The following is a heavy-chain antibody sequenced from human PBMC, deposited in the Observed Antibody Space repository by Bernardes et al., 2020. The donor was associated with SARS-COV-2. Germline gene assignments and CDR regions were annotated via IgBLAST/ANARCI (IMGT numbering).Heavy chain of an antibody. CDR2: IYTSGST. CDR3: ARGYYDFWSGSLSYYSCGMDV. Sequence: SETLSLTCTVSGGSISSGRYYWSWIRQPAGKGLEWIGRIYTSGSTNYNPSLKSRVTIPVDTAKNQFSLKLSSVTAADTAVYYCARGYYDFWSGSLSYYSCGMDVWGQGTTVTVSS. CDR1: GGSISSGRYY. D-gene: IGHD3-3*01. V-gene: IGHV4-61*02. J-gene: IGHJ6*02.